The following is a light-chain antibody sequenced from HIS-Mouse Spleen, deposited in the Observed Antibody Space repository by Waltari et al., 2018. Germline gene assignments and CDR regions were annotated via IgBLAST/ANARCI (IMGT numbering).Light chain of an antibody. V-gene: IGLV3-21*02. CDR2: DDS. CDR3: QVWDSSSDHPV. J-gene: IGLJ2*01. Sequence: SYVLTQPPSVSVAPGQTARITCGGNNTGSTSVHWYQQKPGQAPVLVVYDDSDRPSGIPERFSGSNSGNTATLTISRVEAGDEADYYCQVWDSSSDHPVFGGGTKLTVL. CDR1: NTGSTS.